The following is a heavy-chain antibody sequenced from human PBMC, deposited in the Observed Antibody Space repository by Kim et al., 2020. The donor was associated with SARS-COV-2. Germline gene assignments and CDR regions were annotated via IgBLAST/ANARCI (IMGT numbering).Heavy chain of an antibody. V-gene: IGHV4-39*01. CDR3: ARRAFSNGWTFDY. D-gene: IGHD6-19*01. Sequence: SETLSLTCTVSGGSISSSSYYWGWIRQPPGKGLEWIGSLFYTGTTYYNPSLKSRVTTSVDTSKNQFSLKLSSVTAADTAVYYCARRAFSNGWTFDYWGQGTLVTVSS. J-gene: IGHJ4*02. CDR1: GGSISSSSYY. CDR2: LFYTGTT.